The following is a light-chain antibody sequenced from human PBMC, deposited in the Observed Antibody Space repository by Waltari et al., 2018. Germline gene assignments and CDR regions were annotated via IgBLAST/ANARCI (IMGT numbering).Light chain of an antibody. V-gene: IGLV2-23*01. CDR3: CSFASSRTWV. J-gene: IGLJ3*02. CDR2: ENS. CDR1: TSDVGYYNL. Sequence: QSALTQPASVSGSPGQSITISCTATTSDVGYYNLVSWYQQVPGRAPQLIIYENSRRPSDISHRFSGSKSGNTASLTISGLQAEDEADYYCCSFASSRTWVFGGGTKLTVL.